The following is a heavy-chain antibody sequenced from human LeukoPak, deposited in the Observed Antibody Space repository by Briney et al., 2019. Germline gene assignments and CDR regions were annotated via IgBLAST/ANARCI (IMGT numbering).Heavy chain of an antibody. V-gene: IGHV3-7*01. D-gene: IGHD2-2*01. J-gene: IGHJ4*02. CDR2: INEDGSDK. CDR1: GFTVSNAW. Sequence: GGSLRLSCAASGFTVSNAWMTWVRQAPGKGLEWVANINEDGSDKYYVDSVEGRFTISRDNAKNSLYLQMNGLRAEDTAVYYCAREAYCTRTRCYEDYWGQGALVTVSS. CDR3: AREAYCTRTRCYEDY.